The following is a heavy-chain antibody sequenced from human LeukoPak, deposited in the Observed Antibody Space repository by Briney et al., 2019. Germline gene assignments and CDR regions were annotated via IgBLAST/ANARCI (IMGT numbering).Heavy chain of an antibody. V-gene: IGHV1-46*01. Sequence: ASVKVSCKASGYTFTSYYMHWVRQAPGQGLEWMGIINPSGGSTSYAQKFQGRVTMTRDTSTSTVYMELSGLRSEDTAVYYCARVSYGDYVVAWFDPWGQGTLVTVSS. CDR1: GYTFTSYY. CDR2: INPSGGST. CDR3: ARVSYGDYVVAWFDP. D-gene: IGHD4-17*01. J-gene: IGHJ5*02.